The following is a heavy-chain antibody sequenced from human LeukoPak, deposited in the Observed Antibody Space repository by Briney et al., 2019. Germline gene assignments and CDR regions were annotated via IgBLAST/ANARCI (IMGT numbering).Heavy chain of an antibody. D-gene: IGHD6-19*01. Sequence: ASVKVSCKASGGTFSSYAISWVRQAPGQGLEWMGRIIPILGIANYAQKFQGRVTITADKSTSTAYMELSSLRSEDTAVYYCASTAVAGTSDFDYWGQGTLVTVSS. CDR1: GGTFSSYA. CDR3: ASTAVAGTSDFDY. V-gene: IGHV1-69*04. J-gene: IGHJ4*02. CDR2: IIPILGIA.